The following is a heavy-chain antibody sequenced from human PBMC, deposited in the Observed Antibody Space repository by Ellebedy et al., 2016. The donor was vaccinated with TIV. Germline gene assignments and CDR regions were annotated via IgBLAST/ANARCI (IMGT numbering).Heavy chain of an antibody. CDR3: AKARNSVIVPAARGSPFDS. CDR1: GGSFSFNY. CDR2: INHSGST. V-gene: IGHV4-34*01. J-gene: IGHJ4*02. D-gene: IGHD2-2*01. Sequence: GSLRLSXAVYGGSFSFNYWTWIRQAPGKGLEWIGEINHSGSTNYNPSLKSRVTMSVDTSKNQFSLNLSSVTAADTALYYCAKARNSVIVPAARGSPFDSWGQGALVTVSS.